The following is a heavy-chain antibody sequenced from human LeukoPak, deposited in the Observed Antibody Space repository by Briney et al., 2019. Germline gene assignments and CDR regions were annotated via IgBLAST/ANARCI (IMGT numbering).Heavy chain of an antibody. CDR2: IYTSGST. D-gene: IGHD3-16*02. V-gene: IGHV4-4*07. J-gene: IGHJ4*02. Sequence: SETLSLTCTVSGGSISSYYWSWIRQPAGKGLEWIGRIYTSGSTNYNPSLKSRVTMSVDTSKNQFSLKLSSVTAADTAVYYCARDKGNYDCVWGSYRPYYFDYWGQGTLVTVSS. CDR3: ARDKGNYDCVWGSYRPYYFDY. CDR1: GGSISSYY.